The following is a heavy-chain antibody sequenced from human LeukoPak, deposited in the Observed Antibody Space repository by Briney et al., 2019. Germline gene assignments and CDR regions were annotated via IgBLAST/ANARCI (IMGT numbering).Heavy chain of an antibody. D-gene: IGHD3-22*01. CDR3: ATPYDSSGYYDPAGY. V-gene: IGHV3-21*01. CDR1: GFTFSSYS. J-gene: IGHJ4*02. Sequence: GGSLRLSCAASGFTFSSYSMNWVRQAPGKGLEWVSSISSSSSYIYYADSVKGRFTISRDKAKNSLYLQMNSLRAEDTAVYYCATPYDSSGYYDPAGYWGQGTLVTVSS. CDR2: ISSSSSYI.